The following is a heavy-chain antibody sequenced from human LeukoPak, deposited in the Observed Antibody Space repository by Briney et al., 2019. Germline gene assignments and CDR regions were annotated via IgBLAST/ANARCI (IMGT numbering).Heavy chain of an antibody. CDR3: ARQGSYYYDSSGYYYFDY. V-gene: IGHV4-59*08. J-gene: IGHJ4*01. D-gene: IGHD3-22*01. CDR1: GGSISSYY. Sequence: SETLSLTCTVSGGSISSYYWSWIRQPPGKGLEWIGYIYYSGSTNYNPSLKSRVTISVDTSKNQFPLKLSSVTAADTAVYYCARQGSYYYDSSGYYYFDYWGQEPWSPSPQ. CDR2: IYYSGST.